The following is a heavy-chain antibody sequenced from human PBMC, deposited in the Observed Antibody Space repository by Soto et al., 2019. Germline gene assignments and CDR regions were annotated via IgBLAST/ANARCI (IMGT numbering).Heavy chain of an antibody. D-gene: IGHD2-21*01. CDR2: FIPSFPAP. CDR3: ATGEVVPSFPNWLDT. V-gene: IGHV1-69*12. CDR1: GGTIKTYT. Sequence: VQFVQSGAELKKPGSSVRVSCRASGGTIKTYTLSWVRQAPGQGLEWMGAFIPSFPAPNFAQGFKGRLTLTADESTNTGFMALSGLRPEDTALYFCATGEVVPSFPNWLDTWGQGTHVIVSS. J-gene: IGHJ5*02.